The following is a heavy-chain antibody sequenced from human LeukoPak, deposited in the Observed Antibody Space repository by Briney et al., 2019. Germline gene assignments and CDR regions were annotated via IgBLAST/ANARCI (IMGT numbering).Heavy chain of an antibody. CDR1: GYTFTSYA. V-gene: IGHV7-4-1*02. CDR2: INTNTGNP. CDR3: ARGGYYYGSGSYYGFDY. J-gene: IGHJ4*02. D-gene: IGHD3-10*01. Sequence: ASVKVSCKASGYTFTSYAMNWVRQAPGQGLEWMGWINTNTGNPTYAQGFTGRFVFSLDTSVSTAYLQISSLKAEDTAVYYCARGGYYYGSGSYYGFDYWGQGTLVTVSS.